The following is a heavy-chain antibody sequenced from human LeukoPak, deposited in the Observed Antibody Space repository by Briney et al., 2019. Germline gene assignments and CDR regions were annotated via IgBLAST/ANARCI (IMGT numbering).Heavy chain of an antibody. CDR2: IIPIFGTA. Sequence: SVKVSCTASGGTFSSYAISWVRQAPGQGLEWMGGIIPIFGTANYAQKFQGRVTITADESTSTAYMELSSLRSEDTAVYYCARRYCSSTSCHYFDYWGQGTLVTVSS. CDR1: GGTFSSYA. D-gene: IGHD2-2*01. V-gene: IGHV1-69*13. J-gene: IGHJ4*02. CDR3: ARRYCSSTSCHYFDY.